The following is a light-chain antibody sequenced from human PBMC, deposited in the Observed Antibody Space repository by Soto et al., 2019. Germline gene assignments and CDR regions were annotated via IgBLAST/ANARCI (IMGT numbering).Light chain of an antibody. Sequence: QSVLTQPPSVSGAPGQTVTMSCTGNSSNIGAGHVVHWYQQLPGTAPKLLIFANTNRPSRVPDRFSVSKSDTSASLAITGLQPEDAAEYYCQSYDTSLSVVVFGGGTKVTVL. CDR3: QSYDTSLSVVV. CDR2: ANT. J-gene: IGLJ2*01. CDR1: SSNIGAGHV. V-gene: IGLV1-40*01.